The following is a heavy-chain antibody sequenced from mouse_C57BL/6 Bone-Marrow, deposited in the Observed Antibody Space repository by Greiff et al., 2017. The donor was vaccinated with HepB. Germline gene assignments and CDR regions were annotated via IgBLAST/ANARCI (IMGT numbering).Heavy chain of an antibody. D-gene: IGHD1-1*01. CDR3: ARRGTTVVNYAMDY. CDR2: ISNLAYSI. V-gene: IGHV5-15*04. CDR1: GFTFSDYG. J-gene: IGHJ4*01. Sequence: EVKVEESGGGLVQPGGSLKLSCAASGFTFSDYGMAWVRQAPRKGPEWVAFISNLAYSIYYADTVTGRFTISRENAKNTLYLEMSSLRSEDTAMYYCARRGTTVVNYAMDYWGQGTSVTVSS.